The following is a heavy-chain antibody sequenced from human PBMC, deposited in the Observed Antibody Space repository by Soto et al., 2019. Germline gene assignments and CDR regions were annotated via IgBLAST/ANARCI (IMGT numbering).Heavy chain of an antibody. CDR2: IYTSGGT. CDR3: ARGAVTGVDYGLDV. CDR1: GGSMTSYY. Sequence: PSETLSLTCSVSGGSMTSYYWSWIRQPAGKGLEWLGRIYTSGGTNYNPSLKSRVTMSRDTSKKQISLKLSSVTAADTAVYYCARGAVTGVDYGLDVWGQGTTVTVSS. V-gene: IGHV4-4*07. J-gene: IGHJ6*02. D-gene: IGHD4-4*01.